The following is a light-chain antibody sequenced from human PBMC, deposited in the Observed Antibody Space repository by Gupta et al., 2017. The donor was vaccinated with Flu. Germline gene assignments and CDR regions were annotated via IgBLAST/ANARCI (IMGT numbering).Light chain of an antibody. CDR3: QQYNNCPPRDS. Sequence: EIVMTQSPATLSVSTGERATLSCRASQSVSSNLAWYQQKPGQAPRLLIYGASTRATGIPARFSGSGSGTEFTLTISSLQSEDFAVYYCQQYNNCPPRDSFGQGTKLEIK. CDR1: QSVSSN. J-gene: IGKJ2*03. V-gene: IGKV3-15*01. CDR2: GAS.